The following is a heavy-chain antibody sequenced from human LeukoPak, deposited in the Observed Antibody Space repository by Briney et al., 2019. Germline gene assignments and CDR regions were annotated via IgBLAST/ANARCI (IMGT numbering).Heavy chain of an antibody. V-gene: IGHV4-59*01. J-gene: IGHJ4*02. CDR1: GGSISSYY. CDR3: ASGRDGLHAFDY. Sequence: PSEALSLTCTVSGGSISSYYWSWIRQPPGKGLEWIGYIYYSGSTNYNPSLKSRVTISVDTSKNQFSLKLSSVTAADTAVYYCASGRDGLHAFDYWGQGTLVTVSS. D-gene: IGHD5-24*01. CDR2: IYYSGST.